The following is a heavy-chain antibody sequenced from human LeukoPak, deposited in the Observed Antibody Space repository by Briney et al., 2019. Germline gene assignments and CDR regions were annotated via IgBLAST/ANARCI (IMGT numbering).Heavy chain of an antibody. Sequence: GGSLRLSCAASGFAFSHYWMSWVRQAPGKGLEWLANIKEDGSQKYYVDSVKGRFTISRDNGKNSLYLQMNNLIAEDTAVYYCARDYLAVTTFGGQGTLVTVSS. D-gene: IGHD4-17*01. J-gene: IGHJ4*02. CDR2: IKEDGSQK. CDR3: ARDYLAVTTF. V-gene: IGHV3-7*01. CDR1: GFAFSHYW.